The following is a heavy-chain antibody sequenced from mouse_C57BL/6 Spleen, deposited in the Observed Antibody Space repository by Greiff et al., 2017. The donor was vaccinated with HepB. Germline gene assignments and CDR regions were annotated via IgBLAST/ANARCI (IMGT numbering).Heavy chain of an antibody. CDR3: ARRGKGAWFAY. J-gene: IGHJ3*01. Sequence: VQLQQSGAELVMPGASVKLSCKASGYTFTSYWMHWVKQRPGQGLEWIGEIDPSDSYTNYNQKFKGKSTLTVDKSSSTAYMQLSSLTSEDSAVYDCARRGKGAWFAYWGQGTLVTVSA. CDR2: IDPSDSYT. CDR1: GYTFTSYW. V-gene: IGHV1-69*01.